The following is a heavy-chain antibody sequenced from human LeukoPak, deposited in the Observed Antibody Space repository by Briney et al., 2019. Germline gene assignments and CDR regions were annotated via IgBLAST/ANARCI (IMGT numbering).Heavy chain of an antibody. CDR3: ARGGSGWYAFDS. CDR2: IDSGGYT. CDR1: RFTVSSSY. Sequence: GGSLRLSCAASRFTVSSSYMNWVRQAPGKGLEWVSLIDSGGYTYYADSVKGRFTISRDNSKHTLYLQMSSLRVEDTAVYYCARGGSGWYAFDSWGQGTLVTVSS. D-gene: IGHD6-19*01. J-gene: IGHJ4*02. V-gene: IGHV3-66*01.